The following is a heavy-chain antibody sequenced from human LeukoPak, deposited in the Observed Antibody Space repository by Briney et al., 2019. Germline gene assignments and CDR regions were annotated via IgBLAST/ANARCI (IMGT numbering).Heavy chain of an antibody. CDR3: ARGGPAGDFIVVAPTNNAFDI. CDR1: GHTFSNYY. V-gene: IGHV1-46*01. D-gene: IGHD2-2*01. J-gene: IGHJ3*02. CDR2: INPSGGST. Sequence: ASVKVSCKASGHTFSNYYMHWVRQAPGQGLEWMGIINPSGGSTSYAQKSQGRVTMTRDTATRTVYMELRSLRSEDTAVYYCARGGPAGDFIVVAPTNNAFDIWGQGTMVTVSS.